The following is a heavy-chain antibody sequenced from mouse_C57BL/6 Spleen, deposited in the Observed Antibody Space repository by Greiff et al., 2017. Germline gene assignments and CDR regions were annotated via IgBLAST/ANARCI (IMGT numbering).Heavy chain of an antibody. CDR3: ARVCTVVATRYFEV. D-gene: IGHD1-1*01. CDR2: IDPSDSYT. Sequence: QVQLQQPGAELVMPGASVKLSCKASGYNFTSYWMHWVKQRPGQGLEWIGEIDPSDSYTNYNQKFKGKSTLTVDKSSSTAYMQHSSLTTEDSAVYYCARVCTVVATRYFEVWGTGTTVTVSS. V-gene: IGHV1-69*01. CDR1: GYNFTSYW. J-gene: IGHJ1*03.